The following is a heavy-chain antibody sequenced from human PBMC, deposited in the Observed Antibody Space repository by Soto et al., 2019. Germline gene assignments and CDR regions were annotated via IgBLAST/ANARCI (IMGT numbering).Heavy chain of an antibody. CDR1: GGSISSSSYY. CDR2: IYYSGST. J-gene: IGHJ5*02. Sequence: SEILSLTCTVSGGSISSSSYYWGWICQPPGKGLEWIGSIYYSGSTYYNPSLKSRVTISVDTSKNQFSLKLSSVTAADTAVYYCARGATVTTDGGNWFDPWGQGTLVTV. V-gene: IGHV4-39*01. CDR3: ARGATVTTDGGNWFDP. D-gene: IGHD4-17*01.